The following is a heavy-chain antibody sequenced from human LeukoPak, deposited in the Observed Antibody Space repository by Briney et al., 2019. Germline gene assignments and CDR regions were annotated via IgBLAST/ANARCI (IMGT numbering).Heavy chain of an antibody. D-gene: IGHD3-10*01. J-gene: IGHJ4*02. CDR2: IYSGGST. CDR1: GFTVSSNY. CDR3: ARLDARFGELLLGYDY. V-gene: IGHV3-53*01. Sequence: GGSLRLSCAASGFTVSSNYMSWVRQAPGKGLEWVSVIYSGGSTYYADSVKGRFTISRDNSKNTLYLQMNSLRAEDTAVYYCARLDARFGELLLGYDYWGQGTLVTVSS.